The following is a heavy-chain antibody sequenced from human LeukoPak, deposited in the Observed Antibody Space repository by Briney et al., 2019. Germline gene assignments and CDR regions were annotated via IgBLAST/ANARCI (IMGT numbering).Heavy chain of an antibody. V-gene: IGHV3-7*03. CDR1: GFRVSGYW. D-gene: IGHD4-17*01. Sequence: GGSLRLSCAASGFRVSGYWMSWVRQAPGKGLEWVANIKQDGSEKLYVDSVKGRFTISRDNAKNSLYLQMNSLKIEDTAVYYCTTVDYGDLTPAASSDYWGQGTLVTVSS. CDR2: IKQDGSEK. J-gene: IGHJ4*02. CDR3: TTVDYGDLTPAASSDY.